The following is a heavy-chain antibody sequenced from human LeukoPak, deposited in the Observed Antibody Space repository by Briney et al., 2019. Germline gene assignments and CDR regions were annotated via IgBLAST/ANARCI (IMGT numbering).Heavy chain of an antibody. CDR1: GFTFSSYS. V-gene: IGHV3-21*01. D-gene: IGHD6-19*01. CDR2: ISSSSSYI. J-gene: IGHJ4*02. Sequence: PGGSLRLSCAASGFTFSSYSMNWVRQAPGKGLGGVSSISSSSSYIYYADSVKGRFTISRDNAKNSLYLQMNSLRAEDTAVYYCASCIAVAGTFDYWGQGTLVTVSS. CDR3: ASCIAVAGTFDY.